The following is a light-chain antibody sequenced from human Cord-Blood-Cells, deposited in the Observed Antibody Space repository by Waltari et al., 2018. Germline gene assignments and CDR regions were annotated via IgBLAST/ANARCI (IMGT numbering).Light chain of an antibody. V-gene: IGKV1-39*01. J-gene: IGKJ1*01. CDR2: AAS. CDR1: QSISSY. Sequence: IQMTQSPYSLPASVGDRVTITCRASQSISSYLNWYQQKPGKAPKLLIYAASSLQSGVPSRFSGSGSGTDFTLTISSLQPEDFATYYCQQSYSTSWTFGQGTKVEIK. CDR3: QQSYSTSWT.